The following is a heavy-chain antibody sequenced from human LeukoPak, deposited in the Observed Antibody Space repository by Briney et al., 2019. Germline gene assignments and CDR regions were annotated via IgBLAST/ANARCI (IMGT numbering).Heavy chain of an antibody. CDR2: ISSSSSYI. Sequence: PGGSLRLSCAASGFTFSSYSMNWVRQAPGKGLEWVSSISSSSSYIYYADSVKGRFTISRDNAKNSLYLQMNSLRADDTAVYYCARGGWDTAMVTNWFDPWGQGTLVTVSS. CDR1: GFTFSSYS. V-gene: IGHV3-21*04. D-gene: IGHD5-18*01. J-gene: IGHJ5*02. CDR3: ARGGWDTAMVTNWFDP.